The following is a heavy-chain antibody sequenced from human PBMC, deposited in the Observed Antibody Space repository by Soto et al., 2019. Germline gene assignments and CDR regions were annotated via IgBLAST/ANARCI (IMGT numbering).Heavy chain of an antibody. CDR2: IWYDGSNK. J-gene: IGHJ4*02. V-gene: IGHV3-33*01. Sequence: PGGSLRLSCAASGFTFSSYGMHWVRQAPGKGLEWVAVIWYDGSNKYYADSVKGRFTISRDNSKNTLYLQMNSLRAEDTAVYYCARAADGQEFDYWGQGTLVTVSS. CDR3: ARAADGQEFDY. CDR1: GFTFSSYG.